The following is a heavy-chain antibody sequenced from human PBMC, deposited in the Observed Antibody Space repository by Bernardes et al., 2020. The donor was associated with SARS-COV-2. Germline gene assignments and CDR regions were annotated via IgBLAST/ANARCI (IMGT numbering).Heavy chain of an antibody. Sequence: SETLSLTCTVSGGSISSGGYYWSWIRQHPGKGLEWIGYIYYSGSTYYNPSLKSRVTISVDTSKNQFSLKLSAVTAADTAVYDCARATVTPYFDYWGQGTLVTVSA. CDR3: ARATVTPYFDY. D-gene: IGHD4-17*01. CDR2: IYYSGST. CDR1: GGSISSGGYY. V-gene: IGHV4-31*03. J-gene: IGHJ4*02.